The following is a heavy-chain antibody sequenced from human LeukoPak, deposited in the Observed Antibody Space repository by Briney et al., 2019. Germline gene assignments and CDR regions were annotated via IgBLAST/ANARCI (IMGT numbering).Heavy chain of an antibody. Sequence: GGSLRLSCAASGFTFSSYWMSWVRQTPGKGLEWVANIKQDGSEKYYVDSVKGRFTISRDNAKNSLYLQMNSLRAEDTAVYYCARAEGYSSSWYQYYFDYWGQGTLVTVSS. D-gene: IGHD6-13*01. CDR2: IKQDGSEK. CDR1: GFTFSSYW. V-gene: IGHV3-7*01. J-gene: IGHJ4*02. CDR3: ARAEGYSSSWYQYYFDY.